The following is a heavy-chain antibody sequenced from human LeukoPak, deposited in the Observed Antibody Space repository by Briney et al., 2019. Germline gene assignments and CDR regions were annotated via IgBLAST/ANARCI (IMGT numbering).Heavy chain of an antibody. V-gene: IGHV3-11*05. CDR2: ISSSSSYT. Sequence: GGSLRLSCAASGFTFSDYYMSWIRQAPGKGLEWVSYISSSSSYTNYADSVKGRFTISRDNAKNSLYPQMNSLRAEDTAVYYCARGQTTVTNWGQGTLVTVSS. D-gene: IGHD4-17*01. CDR3: ARGQTTVTN. CDR1: GFTFSDYY. J-gene: IGHJ4*02.